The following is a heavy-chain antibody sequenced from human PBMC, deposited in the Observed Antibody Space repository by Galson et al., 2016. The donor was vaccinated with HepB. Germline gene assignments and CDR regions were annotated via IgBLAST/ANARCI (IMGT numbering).Heavy chain of an antibody. CDR1: GGTFNSYV. CDR2: ITPIFGSA. V-gene: IGHV1-69*06. D-gene: IGHD1-26*01. J-gene: IGHJ5*02. Sequence: SVKVSCKASGGTFNSYVINWVRQAPGHGLEWMGGITPIFGSATSAQKFQGRVTITAVKSAHTFYMELRSLRSEDTAVYYCARGATVGARVWFDPWGQGTLVTVSS. CDR3: ARGATVGARVWFDP.